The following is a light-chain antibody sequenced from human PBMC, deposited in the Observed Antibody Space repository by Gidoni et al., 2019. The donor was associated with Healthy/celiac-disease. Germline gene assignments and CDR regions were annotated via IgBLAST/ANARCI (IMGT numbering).Light chain of an antibody. CDR1: QSVSSY. J-gene: IGKJ3*01. CDR2: DAS. Sequence: EIVLTQSPATLSLSPGERATLSYRASQSVSSYLAWYQQKPGQAPRLLIDDASNRATGIPARFSGSGSGTDFTLTISSLEPEDFAVYYCQQRSNWPGVTFGPGTKVDIK. V-gene: IGKV3-11*01. CDR3: QQRSNWPGVT.